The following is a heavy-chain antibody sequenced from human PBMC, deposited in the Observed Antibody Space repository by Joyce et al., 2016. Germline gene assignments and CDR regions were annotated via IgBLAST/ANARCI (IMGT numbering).Heavy chain of an antibody. D-gene: IGHD6-13*01. J-gene: IGHJ3*02. Sequence: QLVESGGGLVKPGGSLKLSCAASGFTFNLYSMNWVRKAPGKGLGWVSSFSTSSTDMKYADSVRGRFTIARGNAKNSLYLQRNSLRAEDSTVYYCARDFQQLLRGNPFDIWGQGTLVTVSS. V-gene: IGHV3-21*02. CDR2: FSTSSTDM. CDR3: ARDFQQLLRGNPFDI. CDR1: GFTFNLYS.